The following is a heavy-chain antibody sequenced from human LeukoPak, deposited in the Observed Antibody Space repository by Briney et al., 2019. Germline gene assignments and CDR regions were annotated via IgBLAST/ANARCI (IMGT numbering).Heavy chain of an antibody. V-gene: IGHV3-53*01. CDR2: IYTGGST. D-gene: IGHD3-10*01. CDR3: AKVKLRYGSGSYYTFDY. Sequence: GWSLRLSCAASGFTVSSNYMSWVRQAPGRGLEWVSVIYTGGSTYYADSVKGRFTISRDNSKNTLYLQMNSLRAEDTAVYYCAKVKLRYGSGSYYTFDYWGQGTLVTVSS. J-gene: IGHJ4*02. CDR1: GFTVSSNY.